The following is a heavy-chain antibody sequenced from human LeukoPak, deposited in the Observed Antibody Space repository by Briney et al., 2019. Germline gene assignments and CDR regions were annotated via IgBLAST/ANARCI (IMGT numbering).Heavy chain of an antibody. J-gene: IGHJ6*03. V-gene: IGHV1-24*01. CDR1: GYTLTELS. CDR3: ATLGRLSTPEDYYYYMDV. CDR2: FDPEDGET. Sequence: ASVKVSCKVSGYTLTELSMHWVRQAPGKGLEWRGGFDPEDGETIYAQKFQVRVTMTEDTSTDTAYMELSSLRSEDTDVYYCATLGRLSTPEDYYYYMDVWGKGTTVTVSS. D-gene: IGHD5/OR15-5a*01.